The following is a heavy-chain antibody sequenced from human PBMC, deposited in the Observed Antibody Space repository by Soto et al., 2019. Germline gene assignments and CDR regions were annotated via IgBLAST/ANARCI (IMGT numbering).Heavy chain of an antibody. Sequence: GESLKISCKGSGYSFTSYWISWVRQMPGKGLEWMGRIDPGDSYTKYSPSFQGHVTISADKSINTVYLQWSSLKASDTAMYYYARRPDYGDNYGMDVWGQGTTVTVSS. J-gene: IGHJ6*02. CDR1: GYSFTSYW. CDR3: ARRPDYGDNYGMDV. D-gene: IGHD4-17*01. CDR2: IDPGDSYT. V-gene: IGHV5-10-1*01.